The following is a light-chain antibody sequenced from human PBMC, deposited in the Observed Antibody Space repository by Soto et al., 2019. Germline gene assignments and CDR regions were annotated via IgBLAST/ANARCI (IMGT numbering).Light chain of an antibody. CDR2: EVS. V-gene: IGLV2-14*01. CDR3: SSYTSSSTLEV. Sequence: QSALTQPASVSGSPGQSITISCTGTSSDVGGYNYVSWYQQHPGKAPKLMIYEVSNRPSGVSNRFSGSKSGNTPYLTISGLQAEDEADYYCSSYTSSSTLEVFGTGIKLTVL. J-gene: IGLJ1*01. CDR1: SSDVGGYNY.